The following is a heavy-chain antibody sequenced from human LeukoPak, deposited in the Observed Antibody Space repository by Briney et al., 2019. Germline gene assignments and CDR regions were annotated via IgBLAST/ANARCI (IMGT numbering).Heavy chain of an antibody. CDR1: GFTFSNYA. V-gene: IGHV3-23*01. CDR2: ISGSGGST. Sequence: PGGSLRLSCAASGFTFSNYAMSWVRQAPGKGLEWVSGISGSGGSTYYADSVKGRFTVSRDNPKNTLYLQVTSLKAEDTAVYYCAKALGSVVVVAVDYWGQGTLVTVSS. D-gene: IGHD2-15*01. J-gene: IGHJ4*02. CDR3: AKALGSVVVVAVDY.